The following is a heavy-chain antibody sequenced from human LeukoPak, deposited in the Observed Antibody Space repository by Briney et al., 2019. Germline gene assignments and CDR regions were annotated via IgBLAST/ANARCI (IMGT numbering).Heavy chain of an antibody. V-gene: IGHV3-23*01. Sequence: GGSLRLSCAASGFTFSSFAMSWVRQAPGKGLEWVSAISGSGGATYYADSVKGRFTISRDNSKNTLYLQVNSLRAEDTAVYYCAKVSRGIVAAMDVWGKGTTVTVSS. CDR2: ISGSGGAT. CDR1: GFTFSSFA. D-gene: IGHD6-25*01. J-gene: IGHJ6*03. CDR3: AKVSRGIVAAMDV.